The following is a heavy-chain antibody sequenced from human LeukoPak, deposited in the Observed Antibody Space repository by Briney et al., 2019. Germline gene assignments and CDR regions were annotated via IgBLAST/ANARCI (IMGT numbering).Heavy chain of an antibody. CDR3: ASSPPGLRSNY. D-gene: IGHD7-27*01. CDR1: GFTFSSYS. J-gene: IGHJ4*02. CDR2: ISSSSSYI. Sequence: KTGGSLRLSCAASGFTFSSYSMNWVRQAPGKGLEWVPSISSSSSYIYYADSVKGRFTISRDNAKNSLYLQMNSLRAEDTAVYYCASSPPGLRSNYWGQGTLVTVSS. V-gene: IGHV3-21*01.